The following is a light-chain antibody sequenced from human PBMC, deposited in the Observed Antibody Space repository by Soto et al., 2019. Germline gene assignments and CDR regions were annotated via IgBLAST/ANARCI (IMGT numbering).Light chain of an antibody. CDR1: QSIGSV. J-gene: IGKJ5*01. CDR2: SAS. CDR3: QQSYSAPIT. V-gene: IGKV1-39*01. Sequence: EIQMTQSPSSLSAAVGDGGTITFLASQSIGSVLNWYQQKPWKAPKLLIYSASSLQSGGPSRFSGSGSGTDFTLTISSLQPEDFATYYCQQSYSAPITFGQGTRLEI.